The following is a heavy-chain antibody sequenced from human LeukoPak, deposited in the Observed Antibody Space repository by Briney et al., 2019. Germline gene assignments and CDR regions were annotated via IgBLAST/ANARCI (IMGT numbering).Heavy chain of an antibody. CDR2: IYYSGST. CDR3: AKSLYGSGSYYNWFDP. V-gene: IGHV4-39*07. D-gene: IGHD3-10*01. Sequence: SETLSLTCTVSGASISSSSYHWGWIRQPPGKGLEWIGSIYYSGSTYYNPSLKSRVTISVDTSKNQFSLKLSSVTAADTAVYYCAKSLYGSGSYYNWFDPWGRGTLVTVSS. CDR1: GASISSSSYH. J-gene: IGHJ5*02.